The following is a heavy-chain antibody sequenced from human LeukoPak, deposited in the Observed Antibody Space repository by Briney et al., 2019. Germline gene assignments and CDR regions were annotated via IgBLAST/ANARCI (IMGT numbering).Heavy chain of an antibody. J-gene: IGHJ4*02. CDR1: GFTFSSYG. CDR2: ISYDGSNK. D-gene: IGHD4-17*01. V-gene: IGHV3-30*18. CDR3: AKDKGDYGDYAPDY. Sequence: GGSLRLSCAASGFTFSSYGMHRVRQAPGKGLERVTVISYDGSNKYYADSVKGRFTISRDNPKNTLYLQMNSLRAEDTAVYYCAKDKGDYGDYAPDYWGQGTLVTVSS.